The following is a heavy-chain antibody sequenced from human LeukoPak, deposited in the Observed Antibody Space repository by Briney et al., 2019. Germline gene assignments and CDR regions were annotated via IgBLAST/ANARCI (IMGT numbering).Heavy chain of an antibody. CDR3: AKDHPNYYDSSGYYPNFDY. J-gene: IGHJ4*02. V-gene: IGHV3-23*01. Sequence: QPGGSLRLSCAASGFTFSSYVMSWVRLAPGKGLEWVSAISGSGGSTYYADSVKGRFTISRDNSKNTLYLQMNSLRAEDTAVYYCAKDHPNYYDSSGYYPNFDYWGQGTLVTVSS. D-gene: IGHD3-22*01. CDR2: ISGSGGST. CDR1: GFTFSSYV.